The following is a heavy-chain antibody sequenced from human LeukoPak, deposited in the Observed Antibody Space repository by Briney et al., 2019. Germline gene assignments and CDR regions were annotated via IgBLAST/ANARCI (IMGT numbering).Heavy chain of an antibody. Sequence: ASVKVSCKASGYTFTGYYMHWVRQAPGQGLEWMGWINPNSGGTNYTQKFQGRVTMTTDTSISTAYMELFRLTSDDTAVYYCARVLARYGNLDYWGQGILVTVPS. V-gene: IGHV1-2*02. CDR3: ARVLARYGNLDY. D-gene: IGHD1-14*01. CDR2: INPNSGGT. CDR1: GYTFTGYY. J-gene: IGHJ4*02.